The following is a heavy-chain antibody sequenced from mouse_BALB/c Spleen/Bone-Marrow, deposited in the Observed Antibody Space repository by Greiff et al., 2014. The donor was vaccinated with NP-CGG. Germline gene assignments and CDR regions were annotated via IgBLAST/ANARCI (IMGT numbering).Heavy chain of an antibody. CDR3: ATYYYGSSLFAY. V-gene: IGHV14-3*02. Sequence: EVQLQQSGAELVKPGASVKLSCTASGFNIKNTYIHWVKQRPEPGLEWIGRIDPANVNTKYDPKFQGKATITADTSSNTAYLQLSSLTSEDTAVYYCATYYYGSSLFAYWGQGTLVTVSA. CDR2: IDPANVNT. J-gene: IGHJ3*01. CDR1: GFNIKNTY. D-gene: IGHD1-1*01.